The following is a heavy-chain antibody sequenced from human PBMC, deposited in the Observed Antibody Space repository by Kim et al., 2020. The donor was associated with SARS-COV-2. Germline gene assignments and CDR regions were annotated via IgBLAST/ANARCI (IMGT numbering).Heavy chain of an antibody. V-gene: IGHV3-23*01. D-gene: IGHD3-9*01. Sequence: GGSLRLSSAASGFTFSSYAMSWVRQAPGKGLEWVSAISGSGGSTYYADSVKGRFTISRDNSKITLYLQMNSLRAEDTAVYYCAKDWAERLVIDYWGQGTLVTVSS. CDR2: ISGSGGST. CDR1: GFTFSSYA. J-gene: IGHJ4*02. CDR3: AKDWAERLVIDY.